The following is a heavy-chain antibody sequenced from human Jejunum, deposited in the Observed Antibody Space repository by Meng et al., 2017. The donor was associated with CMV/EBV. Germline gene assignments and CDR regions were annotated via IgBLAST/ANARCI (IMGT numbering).Heavy chain of an antibody. CDR3: TSGNGKSDCDY. J-gene: IGHJ4*02. V-gene: IGHV3-15*07. Sequence: ACGFTFANSWMNWVRQAPGKGLEWVGRIQTIAEGGTSSYIAPVKGRFTISRDDSENTAYLQMNSLKTEDTAVYYCTSGNGKSDCDYWGQGTLVTVSS. CDR1: GFTFANSW. CDR2: IQTIAEGGTS.